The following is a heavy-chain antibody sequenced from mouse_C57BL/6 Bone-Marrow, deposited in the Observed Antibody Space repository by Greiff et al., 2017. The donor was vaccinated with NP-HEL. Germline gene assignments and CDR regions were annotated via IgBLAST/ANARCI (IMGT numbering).Heavy chain of an antibody. Sequence: EVKLVESGGGLVQPGGSLKLSCAASGFTFSDYYMYWVRQTPEKRLEWVAYISNGGGSTYYPDTVKGRFTISRDNAKNTLYLQMSRLKSEDTAMYYCARQGYYVIDYWGQGTTLTVSS. CDR1: GFTFSDYY. CDR3: ARQGYYVIDY. CDR2: ISNGGGST. D-gene: IGHD2-3*01. J-gene: IGHJ2*01. V-gene: IGHV5-12*01.